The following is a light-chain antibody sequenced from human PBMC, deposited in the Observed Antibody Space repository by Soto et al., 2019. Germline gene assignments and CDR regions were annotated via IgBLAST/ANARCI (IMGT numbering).Light chain of an antibody. CDR3: QQDNNCPLT. CDR2: AAS. CDR1: QNVNSC. Sequence: DIGMTQSPATLSASVGDRVTLSCRASQNVNSCLAWYQQKPGKAPRLLVYAASSRPSGVPARFSGSGSGTDFTLTISRLETEDFAVFYCQQDNNCPLTFGGGTKVDIK. J-gene: IGKJ4*01. V-gene: IGKV3D-15*01.